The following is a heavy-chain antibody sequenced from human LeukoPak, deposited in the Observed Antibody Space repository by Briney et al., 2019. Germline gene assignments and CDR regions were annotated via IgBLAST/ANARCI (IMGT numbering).Heavy chain of an antibody. V-gene: IGHV1-8*01. CDR3: ARYRLYGSGQPLAY. J-gene: IGHJ4*02. D-gene: IGHD3-3*01. CDR1: GYTFTNYD. Sequence: ASVKVSCKASGYTFTNYDINWVRQATGQGLEWMGWMNPNSGITGYAEKFQGRVSMTRNTSISTAYMELSSLRSEDTAVYYCARYRLYGSGQPLAYWGQGTLVTVSS. CDR2: MNPNSGIT.